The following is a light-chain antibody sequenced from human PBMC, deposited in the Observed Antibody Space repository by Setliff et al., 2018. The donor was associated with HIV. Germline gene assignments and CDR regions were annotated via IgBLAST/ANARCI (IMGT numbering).Light chain of an antibody. CDR2: DVT. CDR1: NSDVGLYNF. Sequence: QSALAQPASVSGSPGQSITISCTGTNSDVGLYNFVSRYQQHPGKVPKLIIYDVTNRPSGISYRFSGSKSGNTASLTISGLQAEDEADYFCSSFTDRRKFVFGTGTKVTVL. CDR3: SSFTDRRKFV. J-gene: IGLJ1*01. V-gene: IGLV2-14*03.